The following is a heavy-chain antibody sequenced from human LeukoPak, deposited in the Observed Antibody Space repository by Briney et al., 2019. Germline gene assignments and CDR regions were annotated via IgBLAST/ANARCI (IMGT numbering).Heavy chain of an antibody. Sequence: GGSLRLSCAASGFTFSSYSMNWVRQAPGKGLEWVSSISTSSSYIYYADSVKGRFTIPRDNAKNSLYLQMNSLRAEDTAVYYCARDTCSGESCYAFEYWGQGTLVTVSS. CDR2: ISTSSSYI. CDR3: ARDTCSGESCYAFEY. D-gene: IGHD2-15*01. CDR1: GFTFSSYS. V-gene: IGHV3-21*01. J-gene: IGHJ4*02.